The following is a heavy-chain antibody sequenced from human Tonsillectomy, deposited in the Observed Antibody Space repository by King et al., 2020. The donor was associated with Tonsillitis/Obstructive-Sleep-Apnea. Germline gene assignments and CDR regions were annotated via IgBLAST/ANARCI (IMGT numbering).Heavy chain of an antibody. Sequence: QLQESGPGLVKPSETLSLTCIVSGGSISSSRFYWGWIRQPPGKGLEWIGNIYYTGNSHYNPSLKSRLTISVDTSSNQISLKLSSVTAADTAVYYCARREDNDFWSGPQRGGFDPWGQGTLVTVSS. V-gene: IGHV4-39*01. CDR3: ARREDNDFWSGPQRGGFDP. D-gene: IGHD3-3*01. CDR2: IYYTGNS. CDR1: GGSISSSRFY. J-gene: IGHJ5*02.